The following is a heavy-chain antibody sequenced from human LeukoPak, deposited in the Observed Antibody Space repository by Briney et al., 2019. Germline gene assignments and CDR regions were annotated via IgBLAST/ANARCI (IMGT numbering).Heavy chain of an antibody. CDR1: GGSFSGYY. Sequence: SETLSLTCAVYGGSFSGYYWSWIRQPPGKGLEWIGEINHSGSTNYNPSLKSRVTISVDTSKNQFSLKLSSVTAADTAVYYCARGGAMVRGVINAFDYWDQGTLVTVSS. V-gene: IGHV4-34*01. CDR2: INHSGST. J-gene: IGHJ4*02. D-gene: IGHD3-10*01. CDR3: ARGGAMVRGVINAFDY.